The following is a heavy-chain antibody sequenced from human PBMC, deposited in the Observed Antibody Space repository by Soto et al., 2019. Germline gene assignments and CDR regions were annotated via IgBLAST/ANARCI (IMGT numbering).Heavy chain of an antibody. J-gene: IGHJ3*02. Sequence: ASVKVSCKVSGYTLIELSMHWVRQAPGKGLEWMGGFDPEDGETTYAQKFQGRVTMTEDTSTDTAYMGLSSLRSEETAVYYCATRYSGSYGPRAFDIWGQGTMVTVSS. D-gene: IGHD1-26*01. CDR2: FDPEDGET. CDR3: ATRYSGSYGPRAFDI. CDR1: GYTLIELS. V-gene: IGHV1-24*01.